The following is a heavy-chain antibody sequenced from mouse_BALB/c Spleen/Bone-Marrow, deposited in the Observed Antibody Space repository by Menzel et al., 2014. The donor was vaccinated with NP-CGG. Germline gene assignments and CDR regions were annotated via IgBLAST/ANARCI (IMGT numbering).Heavy chain of an antibody. D-gene: IGHD2-1*01. V-gene: IGHV5-17*02. CDR2: VSTGSTII. CDR1: GFTFSNFG. Sequence: DVQLVESGGGLVQPGGSRKLSCAASGFTFSNFGMRWFRQSPEKGLEWVAFVSTGSTIIYYADTVKGRFTISRDNPENTLFLQMTSLRSEDTAIYYCARSHFYGNYFDYWGQGTTLTVSS. J-gene: IGHJ2*01. CDR3: ARSHFYGNYFDY.